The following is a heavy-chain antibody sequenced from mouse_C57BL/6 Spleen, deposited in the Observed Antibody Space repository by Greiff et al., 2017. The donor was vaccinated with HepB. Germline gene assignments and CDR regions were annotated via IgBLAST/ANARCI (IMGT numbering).Heavy chain of an antibody. V-gene: IGHV1-26*01. Sequence: VQLQQSGPELVKPGASVKISCKASGYTFTDYYMNWVKQSHGKSLEWIGDINPNNGGTSYNQKFKGKATLTVDKSSSTAYMELRSLTSEDSAVYYCARSGTVEGAMDYWGQGTSVTVSS. D-gene: IGHD1-1*01. CDR3: ARSGTVEGAMDY. CDR1: GYTFTDYY. CDR2: INPNNGGT. J-gene: IGHJ4*01.